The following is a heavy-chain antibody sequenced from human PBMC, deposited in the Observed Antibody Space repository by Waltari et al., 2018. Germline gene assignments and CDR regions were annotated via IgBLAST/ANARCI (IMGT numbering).Heavy chain of an antibody. CDR1: VFTFKTYS. V-gene: IGHV3-30*16. Sequence: QEPLVASGGGVVPPGQSLTLSCAASVFTFKTYSLHWVRQAPGRGLQWVAVISSNGNTKYYADAVKGRFTISRDNSRNILHLQMNSLRPEDTAVYFCARVWRDFFYYSMDVWGQGTTVTVSS. J-gene: IGHJ6*03. CDR3: ARVWRDFFYYSMDV. CDR2: ISSNGNTK.